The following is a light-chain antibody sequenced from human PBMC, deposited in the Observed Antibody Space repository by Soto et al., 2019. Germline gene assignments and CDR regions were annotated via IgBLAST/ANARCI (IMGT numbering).Light chain of an antibody. J-gene: IGKJ1*01. V-gene: IGKV3-11*01. CDR3: HQRQSWPRT. Sequence: EIVLTQSPATLSSSPGETATLSCRASQYVGTRLAWYQHKPGQAPRLLIYYTSNRATGIPARFSGSGSGTDFTLTINSLAPEDFAIYYCHQRQSWPRTFGQGTKVYIK. CDR2: YTS. CDR1: QYVGTR.